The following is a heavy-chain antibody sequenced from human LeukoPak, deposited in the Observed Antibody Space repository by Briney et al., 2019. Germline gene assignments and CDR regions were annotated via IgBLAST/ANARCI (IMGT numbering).Heavy chain of an antibody. CDR1: GASIRSGNYY. J-gene: IGHJ4*02. V-gene: IGHV4-30-4*01. D-gene: IGHD3-22*01. CDR3: ARGRVYYYDSSGYYATRPNFDY. Sequence: SETLSLSCTVSGASIRSGNYYWSWICQPPGKGLEWIGYIYDSGSTYYNPSLKSRITISVDTSKNQFSLKLSSVTAADTAVYYCARGRVYYYDSSGYYATRPNFDYWGQGTLVTVSS. CDR2: IYDSGST.